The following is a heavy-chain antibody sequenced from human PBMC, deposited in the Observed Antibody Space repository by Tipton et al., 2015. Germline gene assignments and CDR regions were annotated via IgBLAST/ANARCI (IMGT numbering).Heavy chain of an antibody. CDR3: AGTVYTGLGLEAFDI. CDR1: GGSISSGGYY. J-gene: IGHJ3*02. D-gene: IGHD3/OR15-3a*01. Sequence: TLSLTCTVSGGSISSGGYYWNWIRQGPGKGLEWIGYIYESGTTRYNPSLKGRVTMSVEASQNQFSLTLTSLTAADTAVYYCAGTVYTGLGLEAFDIWGQGTTVTVSS. V-gene: IGHV4-31*03. CDR2: IYESGTT.